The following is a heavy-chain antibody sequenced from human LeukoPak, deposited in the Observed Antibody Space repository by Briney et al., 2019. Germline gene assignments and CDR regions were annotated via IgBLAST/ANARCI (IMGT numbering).Heavy chain of an antibody. CDR1: GYTFTSYG. D-gene: IGHD2-15*01. Sequence: ASVKVSCKASGYTFTSYGISWVRQALGQGLEWMGWISAYNGNTNYAQKLQGRVTMTTDTSTSTAYMELRSLRSDDTAVYYCARLGTFVVVVAATPDYYYGMDVWGQGTTVTVSS. V-gene: IGHV1-18*01. J-gene: IGHJ6*02. CDR3: ARLGTFVVVVAATPDYYYGMDV. CDR2: ISAYNGNT.